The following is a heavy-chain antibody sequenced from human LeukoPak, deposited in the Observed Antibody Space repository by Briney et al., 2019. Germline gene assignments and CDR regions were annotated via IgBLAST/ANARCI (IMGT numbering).Heavy chain of an antibody. J-gene: IGHJ4*02. CDR3: ARSRFCTSGGCYYDY. Sequence: PGGSLRLSCAASGFTFSSYWMHWVRQAPGKGLVWVSGIKTDGISTGYVDSVKGRLTISRDNAKNPLFLQMNSLRAEDTAVYYCARSRFCTSGGCYYDYWGQGVLVTVSS. CDR2: IKTDGIST. CDR1: GFTFSSYW. V-gene: IGHV3-74*01. D-gene: IGHD2-8*02.